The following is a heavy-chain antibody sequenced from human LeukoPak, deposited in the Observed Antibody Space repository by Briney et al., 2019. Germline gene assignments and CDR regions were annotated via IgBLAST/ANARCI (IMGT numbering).Heavy chain of an antibody. J-gene: IGHJ2*01. V-gene: IGHV1-24*01. CDR1: GCTLTELS. CDR3: ATDSRRGRLRSNQHWYFDL. Sequence: ASVKVSCKVSGCTLTELSMHWVRQAPGKGLEGMEGFVPKVGKTIYAQKFQGRVTMTEGTSTDTAYMELSSLRSEDTAVYYCATDSRRGRLRSNQHWYFDLWGRGTLVTVSS. D-gene: IGHD4-17*01. CDR2: FVPKVGKT.